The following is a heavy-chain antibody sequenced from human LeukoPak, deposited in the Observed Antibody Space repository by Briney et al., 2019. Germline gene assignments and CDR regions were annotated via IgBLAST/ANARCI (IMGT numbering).Heavy chain of an antibody. D-gene: IGHD4-11*01. CDR2: ISSSSSYI. CDR1: GFTFSSYS. CDR3: AREDHSNYNY. Sequence: PGGSLRLSCAASGFTFSSYSMHWVRQAPGKGLEWVSSISSSSSYIYYADSVKGRFTISGDNAKNSLYLQMNSLRAEDTAVYYCAREDHSNYNYWGQGTLVTVSS. J-gene: IGHJ4*02. V-gene: IGHV3-21*01.